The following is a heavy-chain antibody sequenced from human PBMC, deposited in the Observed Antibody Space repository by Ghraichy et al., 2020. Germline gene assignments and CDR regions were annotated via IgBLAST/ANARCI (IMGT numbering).Heavy chain of an antibody. CDR3: ARVRRKSTAMVTAWVWFDP. V-gene: IGHV1-2*02. CDR2: INPNSGGT. Sequence: ASVKVSCKASGYTFTGYYMHWVRQAPGQGLEWMGWINPNSGGTNYAQKFQGRVTMTRDTSISTAYMELSRLRSDDTAVYYCARVRRKSTAMVTAWVWFDPWGQGTLVTVSS. CDR1: GYTFTGYY. J-gene: IGHJ5*02. D-gene: IGHD5-18*01.